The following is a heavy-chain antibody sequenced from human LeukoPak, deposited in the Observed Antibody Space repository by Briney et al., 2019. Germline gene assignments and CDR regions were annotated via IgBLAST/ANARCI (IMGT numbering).Heavy chain of an antibody. CDR2: IYDSGKT. CDR1: GDSISSYY. CDR3: AGGGGGTLDY. Sequence: SETLSLTCTVSGDSISSYYWSWIRQPPGKGLEWIGYIYDSGKTNYNASLISRVTISVDTSKNQFSLKLTSVTPADTAVYYCAGGGGGTLDYWGQGTLVTVSS. J-gene: IGHJ4*02. V-gene: IGHV4-59*01. D-gene: IGHD3-16*01.